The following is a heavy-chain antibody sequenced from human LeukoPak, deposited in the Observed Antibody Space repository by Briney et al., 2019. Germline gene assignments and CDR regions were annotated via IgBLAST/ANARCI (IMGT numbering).Heavy chain of an antibody. CDR2: MNPNSGNT. D-gene: IGHD6-19*01. CDR3: TRGSSGRRDN. V-gene: IGHV1-8*01. J-gene: IGHJ4*02. CDR1: GYTFTSCD. Sequence: ASVKVSSEASGYTFTSCDINCVRQATGQGREWMGWMNPNSGNTGYGQSFQGRITMTRDISIGTAYMELSNLTSEDTAIYYCTRGSSGRRDNWGQGALVTVSA.